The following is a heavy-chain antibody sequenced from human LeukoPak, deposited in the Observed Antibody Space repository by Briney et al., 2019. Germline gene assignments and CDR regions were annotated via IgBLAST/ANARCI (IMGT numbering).Heavy chain of an antibody. D-gene: IGHD3-22*01. CDR1: GFTFSSYS. Sequence: GGSLRLSCAASGFTFSSYSMNWVRQAPGKGLEWVSYISSSSSTIYYADSVKGRFTISRDNAKNSLYLQMNSLRAEDTAVYYCARDAVWGYYDSSGYYPLDYWGQGTLVTVSS. V-gene: IGHV3-48*01. J-gene: IGHJ4*02. CDR2: ISSSSSTI. CDR3: ARDAVWGYYDSSGYYPLDY.